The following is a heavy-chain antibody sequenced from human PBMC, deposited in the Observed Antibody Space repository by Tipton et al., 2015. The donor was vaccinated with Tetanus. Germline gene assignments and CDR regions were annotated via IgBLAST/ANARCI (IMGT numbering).Heavy chain of an antibody. CDR2: VDYSGTT. CDR3: ARCPYGGVSGTLYY. D-gene: IGHD4-23*01. V-gene: IGHV4-59*01. Sequence: LRLSCTVSGGSISTYYWNWIRQSPGKGLEWIGYVDYSGTTNYNPSLKSRVTISIDTSKKQFSLNLSSVTAADTAVYFCARCPYGGVSGTLYYWGQGILVTVSS. CDR1: GGSISTYY. J-gene: IGHJ4*02.